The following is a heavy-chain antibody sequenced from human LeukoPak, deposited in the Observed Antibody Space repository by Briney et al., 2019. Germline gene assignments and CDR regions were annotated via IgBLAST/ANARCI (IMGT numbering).Heavy chain of an antibody. V-gene: IGHV4-31*03. D-gene: IGHD6-6*01. CDR3: ARERSDSSSPIDY. CDR2: IYYSGST. CDR1: GGSISSGGYY. J-gene: IGHJ4*02. Sequence: SETLSLTCTVSGGSISSGGYYWSWIRQHPGKGLEWIGYIYYSGSTYYNPSLKSRVTISVDTSKNQFSLKLSSVTAADTAVYYCARERSDSSSPIDYWGQGTLVTVSS.